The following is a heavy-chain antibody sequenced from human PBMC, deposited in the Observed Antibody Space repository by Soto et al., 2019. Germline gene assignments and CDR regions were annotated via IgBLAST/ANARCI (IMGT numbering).Heavy chain of an antibody. CDR2: IWYDGSNK. D-gene: IGHD4-17*01. J-gene: IGHJ6*02. V-gene: IGHV3-33*01. CDR3: ARGGHDYGDYNYYYYGMDV. CDR1: GFTFSSYG. Sequence: GGSLRLSCAASGFTFSSYGMHWVRQAPGKGLEWVAVIWYDGSNKYYAVSVKGRFTISRDNSKNTLYLQMNSLRAEDTAVYYCARGGHDYGDYNYYYYGMDVWGQGTTVTVS.